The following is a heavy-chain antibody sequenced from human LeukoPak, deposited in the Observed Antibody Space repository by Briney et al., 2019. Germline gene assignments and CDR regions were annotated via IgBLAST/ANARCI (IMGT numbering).Heavy chain of an antibody. CDR2: ISSSGSTI. J-gene: IGHJ5*02. V-gene: IGHV3-11*01. CDR1: GFTFSDYY. D-gene: IGHD3-10*01. Sequence: PGGSLRLSCAASGFTFSDYYMSWIRQAPGKGLERVSYISSSGSTIYYADSVKGRFTISRDNAKNSLYLQMNSLRAEDTAVYYCASIRRMVRGSGFDPWGQGTLVTVSS. CDR3: ASIRRMVRGSGFDP.